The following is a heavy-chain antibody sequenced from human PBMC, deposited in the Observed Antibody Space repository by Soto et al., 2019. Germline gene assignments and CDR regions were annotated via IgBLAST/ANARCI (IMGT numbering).Heavy chain of an antibody. CDR2: INAGNGNT. CDR3: ARGDCSSTSCRFDY. V-gene: IGHV1-3*01. CDR1: GYTFTSYA. Sequence: ASVKLSCKASGYTFTSYAMHWVRQAPGQRLEWMGWINAGNGNTKYSQKFQGRVTITRDTSASTAYMELSSLRSEDTAVYYCARGDCSSTSCRFDYWGQGTLVTVSS. D-gene: IGHD2-2*01. J-gene: IGHJ4*02.